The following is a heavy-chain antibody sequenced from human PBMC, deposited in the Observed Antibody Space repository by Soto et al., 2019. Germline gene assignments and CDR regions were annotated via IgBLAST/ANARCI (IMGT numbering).Heavy chain of an antibody. Sequence: EVHLVESGGGLVQPGGALRLSCAGSGFTLSDHYMDWVRQAPGKGLEWVGRMRKKINSDTTEYAASVKGRFTISRDDAKDSLYLQMNSLKIEDTAVYYCARTPQTGNDFHVWGRGTTVTVS. V-gene: IGHV3-72*01. J-gene: IGHJ6*02. CDR1: GFTLSDHY. CDR2: MRKKINSDTT. D-gene: IGHD3-3*01. CDR3: ARTPQTGNDFHV.